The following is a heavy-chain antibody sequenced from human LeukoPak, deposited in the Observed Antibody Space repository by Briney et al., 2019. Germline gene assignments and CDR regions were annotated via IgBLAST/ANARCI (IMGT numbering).Heavy chain of an antibody. CDR3: ARARYDSSGYSPY. CDR2: ISSSSSYI. Sequence: GGSLRLSCAASGFTFSSYWMHWVRQAPGKGLEWVSSISSSSSYIYYADSVKGRFTISRDNAKNSLYLQMNSLRAEDTAVYYCARARYDSSGYSPYWGQGTLVTVSS. V-gene: IGHV3-21*01. D-gene: IGHD3-22*01. J-gene: IGHJ4*02. CDR1: GFTFSSYW.